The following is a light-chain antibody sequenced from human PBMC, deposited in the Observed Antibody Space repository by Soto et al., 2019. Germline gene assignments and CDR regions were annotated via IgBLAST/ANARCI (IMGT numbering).Light chain of an antibody. V-gene: IGLV2-8*01. CDR3: TSFAGSKNLGL. CDR2: EVN. Sequence: QSALTQPPSASGSPGQSVTISCTGTSSDVGAYNYVSWYQQHPGKAPKLILFEVNKRPSGVPDRFSGSKSGNTASLTVSGLQPEDEADYYCTSFAGSKNLGLFGGGTQLTVL. CDR1: SSDVGAYNY. J-gene: IGLJ2*01.